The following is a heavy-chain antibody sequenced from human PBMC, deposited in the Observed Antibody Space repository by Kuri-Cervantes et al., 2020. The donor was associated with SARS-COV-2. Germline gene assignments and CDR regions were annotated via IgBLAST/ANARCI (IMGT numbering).Heavy chain of an antibody. V-gene: IGHV3-30*04. CDR1: GFTFSSYA. CDR3: AIEVPATAGFDY. Sequence: SLKISCAASGFTFSSYAMHWVRQAPGKGLEWVAVISYDGSNKYYADSVKGRFTISRDNSKNTLYLQMNSLRAEDTAVYYCAIEVPATAGFDYWGQGTLVTVSS. J-gene: IGHJ4*02. D-gene: IGHD2-2*01. CDR2: ISYDGSNK.